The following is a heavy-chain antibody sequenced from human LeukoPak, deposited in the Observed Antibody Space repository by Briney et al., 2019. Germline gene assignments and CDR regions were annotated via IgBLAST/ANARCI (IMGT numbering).Heavy chain of an antibody. D-gene: IGHD3-9*01. Sequence: PGGSLRLSCAASGFTFSDYYMSWIRQAPGKGLEWVSYISTSSSYTYYADSVKGRFTISRDNAKNSLYLQMNSLRAEDTAVYYCARDVYYDILTPGLVAFDIWGQGTMVTVSS. J-gene: IGHJ3*02. CDR2: ISTSSSYT. CDR1: GFTFSDYY. CDR3: ARDVYYDILTPGLVAFDI. V-gene: IGHV3-11*06.